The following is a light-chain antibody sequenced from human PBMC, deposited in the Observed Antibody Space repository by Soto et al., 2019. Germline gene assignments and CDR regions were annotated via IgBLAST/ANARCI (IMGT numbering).Light chain of an antibody. Sequence: QSVLTQPASVSGSPGQSITISCTGTSSDVGGYNYVSWYQQHPGKAPKLMIYEVSNRPSGVSNRFSGYKSGNTASLTISGLQAKDEADYYCSSYTSSSTYVFGTGTKLTVL. J-gene: IGLJ1*01. V-gene: IGLV2-14*01. CDR1: SSDVGGYNY. CDR2: EVS. CDR3: SSYTSSSTYV.